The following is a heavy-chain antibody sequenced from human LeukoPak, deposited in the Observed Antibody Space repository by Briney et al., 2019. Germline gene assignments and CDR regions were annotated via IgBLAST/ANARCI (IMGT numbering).Heavy chain of an antibody. J-gene: IGHJ4*02. Sequence: GGSLRLSCAASGFTFSSYEMNWVRQAPGKGLEWVSYISSSGSTIYYAASVKGRFTISRDNAKNSLYLQMNSLRAEDTAVYYCARDRAEQWLVSSNYFDYWGQGTLVTVSS. CDR1: GFTFSSYE. CDR3: ARDRAEQWLVSSNYFDY. D-gene: IGHD6-19*01. CDR2: ISSSGSTI. V-gene: IGHV3-48*03.